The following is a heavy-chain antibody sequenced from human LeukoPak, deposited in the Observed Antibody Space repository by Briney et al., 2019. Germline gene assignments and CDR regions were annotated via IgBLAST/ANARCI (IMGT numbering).Heavy chain of an antibody. Sequence: GVSLRLSCAASEFSVGSNYMTWVRQAPGKGLEWVSLIYSGGSTYYADSVKGRFTISRDNSKNTLYLQMNSLRAEDTAVYYCARDWGYYYMDVWGKGTTVTVSS. V-gene: IGHV3-66*01. CDR3: ARDWGYYYMDV. CDR2: IYSGGST. D-gene: IGHD3-16*01. CDR1: EFSVGSNY. J-gene: IGHJ6*03.